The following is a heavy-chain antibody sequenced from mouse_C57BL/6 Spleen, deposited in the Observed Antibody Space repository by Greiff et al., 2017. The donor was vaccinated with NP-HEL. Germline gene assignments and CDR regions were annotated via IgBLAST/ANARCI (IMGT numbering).Heavy chain of an antibody. CDR1: GYTFTSYG. CDR3: ARGTTVDAMDY. J-gene: IGHJ4*01. D-gene: IGHD1-1*01. CDR2: IYPRSGNT. Sequence: LQESGAELARPGASVKLSSKASGYTFTSYGISWVKQRTGQGLEWIGEIYPRSGNTYYNEKFKGKATLTADKSSSTAYMELRSLTSEDSAVYFCARGTTVDAMDYWGQGTSVTVSS. V-gene: IGHV1-81*01.